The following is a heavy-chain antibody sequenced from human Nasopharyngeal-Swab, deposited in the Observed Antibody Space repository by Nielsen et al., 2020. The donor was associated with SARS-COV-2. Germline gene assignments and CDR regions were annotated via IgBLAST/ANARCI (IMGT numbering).Heavy chain of an antibody. V-gene: IGHV6-1*01. CDR2: TYYRSTWYN. CDR3: ASDRRSGTSSLRFDS. Sequence: SQTLSLTCAISGDRVSSNSATWNWIRQSPSRGLEWLGRTYYRSTWYNDYAVSVKSRITINSDTSKNQFSLQLNSVTPEDTAVYYCASDRRSGTSSLRFDSWGQGILVTVSS. CDR1: GDRVSSNSAT. J-gene: IGHJ4*02. D-gene: IGHD6-6*01.